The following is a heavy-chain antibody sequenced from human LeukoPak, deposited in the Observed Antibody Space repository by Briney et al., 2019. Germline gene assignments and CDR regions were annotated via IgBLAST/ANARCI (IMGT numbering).Heavy chain of an antibody. CDR1: GFTLSSYG. D-gene: IGHD6-19*01. Sequence: GGSLRLSCAASGFTLSSYGMHWVRQAPGKGLEWVAVISYDGSNKYYADSVKGRFTISRDNSKNTLYLQMNSLRAEDTAVYYCAKPVVDSNGFTRYFDYWGQGTLVTVSS. J-gene: IGHJ4*02. V-gene: IGHV3-30*18. CDR2: ISYDGSNK. CDR3: AKPVVDSNGFTRYFDY.